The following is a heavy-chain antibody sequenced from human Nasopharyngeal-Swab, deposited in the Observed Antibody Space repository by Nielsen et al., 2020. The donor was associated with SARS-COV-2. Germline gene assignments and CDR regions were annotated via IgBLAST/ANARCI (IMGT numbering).Heavy chain of an antibody. CDR2: INEDGSST. J-gene: IGHJ4*02. Sequence: GGSLRLSCAASGLTFSSYWMHWVRQAPGKGLVWVSRINEDGSSTSYADSLKGRFTISRDNAKNTLYLQMNSLSAEDTAVYYCTRAGSFRHDYWGQGTLVTVSS. D-gene: IGHD6-13*01. CDR3: TRAGSFRHDY. V-gene: IGHV3-74*01. CDR1: GLTFSSYW.